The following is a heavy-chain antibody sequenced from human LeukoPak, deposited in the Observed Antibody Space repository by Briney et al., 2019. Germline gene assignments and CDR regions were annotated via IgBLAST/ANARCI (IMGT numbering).Heavy chain of an antibody. CDR3: ARGGYSYGRMTIDY. CDR1: GGTFSSYA. V-gene: IGHV1-69*01. J-gene: IGHJ4*02. D-gene: IGHD5-18*01. Sequence: VASVTVSCKASGGTFSSYAISWVRQAPGQGLEWMGGIIPIFGTANYAQKFQGRVTITADESTSTAYMELSSLRSEDTAVYYCARGGYSYGRMTIDYWGQGTLVTVSS. CDR2: IIPIFGTA.